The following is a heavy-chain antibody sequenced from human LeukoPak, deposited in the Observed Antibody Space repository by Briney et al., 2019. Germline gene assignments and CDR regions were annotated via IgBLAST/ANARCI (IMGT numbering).Heavy chain of an antibody. CDR2: IKQDGSEK. CDR1: GYTFSSYW. J-gene: IGHJ4*02. Sequence: PGGSLRLSCAASGYTFSSYWMSCVRQAPGKGLEWVANIKQDGSEKYYVDSVKGRFTISRDNAKNSLYLQMNSLRAEDTAVYYCAREHYDFWSGYYGYWGQGTLVTVSS. CDR3: AREHYDFWSGYYGY. D-gene: IGHD3-3*01. V-gene: IGHV3-7*01.